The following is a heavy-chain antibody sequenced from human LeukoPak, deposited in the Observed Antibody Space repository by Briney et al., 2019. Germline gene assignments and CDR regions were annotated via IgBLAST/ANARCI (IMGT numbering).Heavy chain of an antibody. CDR3: ARDMGDYYDSSGYYSCGY. Sequence: SETLSLTCTVSGGSVSSGSYYWSWIRQPPGKGLEWIRYIYYSGSTNYNPSLKSRVTISVDTSKNQFSLKLSSVTAEDTAVYYCARDMGDYYDSSGYYSCGYWGQGTLVTVSS. CDR2: IYYSGST. D-gene: IGHD3-22*01. CDR1: GGSVSSGSYY. J-gene: IGHJ4*02. V-gene: IGHV4-61*01.